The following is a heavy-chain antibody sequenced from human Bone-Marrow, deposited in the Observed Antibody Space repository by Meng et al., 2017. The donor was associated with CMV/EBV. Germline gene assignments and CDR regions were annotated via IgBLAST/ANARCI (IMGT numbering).Heavy chain of an antibody. Sequence: DYWSWIRQPPGKGLEWIGEINHSGSTNYNPSLKSRVTISVDTSKNQFSLKLSSVTAADTAVYYCARGGTYYDFWSGYRSFVPNWFDPWGQGTLVTVSS. V-gene: IGHV4-34*01. D-gene: IGHD3-3*01. CDR3: ARGGTYYDFWSGYRSFVPNWFDP. J-gene: IGHJ5*02. CDR1: DY. CDR2: INHSGST.